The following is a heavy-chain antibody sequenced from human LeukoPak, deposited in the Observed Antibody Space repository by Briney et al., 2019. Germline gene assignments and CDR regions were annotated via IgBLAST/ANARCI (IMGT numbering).Heavy chain of an antibody. CDR1: GFTFSGSA. V-gene: IGHV3-73*01. Sequence: GGSLRLSCAASGFTFSGSAMHWVRQASGKGLEWVGRIRSKANSYATAYAASVKGRFTISRDDSKNTAYLQMNSLRAEDTAVYYCAKIKGDANYYDSPREFDYWGQGTLVTVSS. D-gene: IGHD3-22*01. CDR2: IRSKANSYAT. J-gene: IGHJ4*02. CDR3: AKIKGDANYYDSPREFDY.